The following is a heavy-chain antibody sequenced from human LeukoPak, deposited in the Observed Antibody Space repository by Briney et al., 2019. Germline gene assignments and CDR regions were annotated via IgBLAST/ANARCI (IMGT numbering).Heavy chain of an antibody. CDR1: GGTFSGYA. Sequence: GSSVKVSCKASGGTFSGYAISWVRQAPGQGLEWMGRIIPIFGTANYAQKFQGRVTITTDESTSTAYMELSSLRSEDTAVYYCARDRSSGWNLFDYWGQGTLVTVSS. J-gene: IGHJ4*02. D-gene: IGHD6-19*01. CDR2: IIPIFGTA. V-gene: IGHV1-69*05. CDR3: ARDRSSGWNLFDY.